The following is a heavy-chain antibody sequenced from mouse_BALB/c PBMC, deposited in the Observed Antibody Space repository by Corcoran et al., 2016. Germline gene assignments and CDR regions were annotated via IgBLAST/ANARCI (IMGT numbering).Heavy chain of an antibody. CDR2: IYPFKDVT. V-gene: IGHV1S136*01. D-gene: IGHD2-2*01. J-gene: IGHJ2*01. CDR3: VREVPGGYPFDY. Sequence: EVQLQQSGPELVKPWASGMISCKASGYTFTSYVMHWVKLKPGQGLAWIGYIYPFKDVTKYNEIFKVKATLTSDQSSSTAYMVLSSLTSEDSADYCGVREVPGGYPFDYWGQGTILTVSS. CDR1: GYTFTSYV.